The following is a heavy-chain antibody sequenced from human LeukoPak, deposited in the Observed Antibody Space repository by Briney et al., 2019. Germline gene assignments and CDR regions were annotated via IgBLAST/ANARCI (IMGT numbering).Heavy chain of an antibody. CDR3: ARDLVTYDDAFDI. Sequence: PSETLSLTCTVSGGSISAYYWSWIRQPPGKGLEWIGYIYYSGSTMYKPSLKSRVTISVDTSKNQFSLKLSSVTAADTAVYYCARDLVTYDDAFDIWGQGIMVTVSS. D-gene: IGHD3-22*01. V-gene: IGHV4-59*01. CDR1: GGSISAYY. J-gene: IGHJ3*02. CDR2: IYYSGST.